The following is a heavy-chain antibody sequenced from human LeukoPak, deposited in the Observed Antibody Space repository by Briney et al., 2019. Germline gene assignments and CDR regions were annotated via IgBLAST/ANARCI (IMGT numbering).Heavy chain of an antibody. J-gene: IGHJ6*04. D-gene: IGHD4-23*01. CDR1: GFTFSSYG. Sequence: GGSLRLSCAASGFTFSSYGMHWVRQAPGKGLEWVAVIWYDGSNKYYADSVKGRFTISRDNSKNTLYLQMNSLRAEDTAVYYCARRTPDGNGGRTYYYYYGMDVWGKGTTVTVSS. V-gene: IGHV3-33*01. CDR2: IWYDGSNK. CDR3: ARRTPDGNGGRTYYYYYGMDV.